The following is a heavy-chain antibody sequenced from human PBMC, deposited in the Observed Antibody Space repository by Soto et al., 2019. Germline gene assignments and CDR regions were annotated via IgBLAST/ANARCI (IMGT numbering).Heavy chain of an antibody. CDR1: GGSLNDYY. CDR2: IYTSGST. Sequence: PSETLSLTCAVSGGSLNDYYWSWIRQPAGKGLEWIGRIYTSGSTNYNPSLKSRVTMSVDTSKSQFSLKLSSVTAADTAVYYCARSNYPSGSYGYGLDVLGQGTTVTVSS. V-gene: IGHV4-4*07. D-gene: IGHD3-10*01. CDR3: ARSNYPSGSYGYGLDV. J-gene: IGHJ6*02.